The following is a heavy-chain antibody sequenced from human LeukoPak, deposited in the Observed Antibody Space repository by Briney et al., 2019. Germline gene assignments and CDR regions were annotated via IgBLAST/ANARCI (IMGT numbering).Heavy chain of an antibody. V-gene: IGHV3-23*01. CDR2: INSNGGST. J-gene: IGHJ5*02. Sequence: GGSLRLSCAASGFTVSNNYMTWVRQAPGKGLEWVSTINSNGGSTYYASSVKGRFSISRDNSRNTLYLRVSSLRAEDTAVYYCEPPLQFLESWGQGTMVIVSS. CDR3: EPPLQFLES. D-gene: IGHD3-3*01. CDR1: GFTVSNNY.